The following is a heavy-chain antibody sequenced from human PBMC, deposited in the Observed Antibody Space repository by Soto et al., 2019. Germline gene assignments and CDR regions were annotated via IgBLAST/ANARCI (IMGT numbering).Heavy chain of an antibody. J-gene: IGHJ4*02. CDR2: IYYSGST. D-gene: IGHD4-17*01. V-gene: IGHV4-39*01. CDR3: ARRSTYGDHDY. Sequence: SETLSLTCTVSGGSISSSSYYWGWIRQPPGKGLEWIGSIYYSGSTYYNPSLKSRVTISVDTSKNQFSLKLSSVTAADTAVYYCARRSTYGDHDYWGQGTLVTVSS. CDR1: GGSISSSSYY.